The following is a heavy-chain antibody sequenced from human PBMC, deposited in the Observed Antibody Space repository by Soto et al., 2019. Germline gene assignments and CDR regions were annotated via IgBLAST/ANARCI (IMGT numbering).Heavy chain of an antibody. V-gene: IGHV4-34*01. CDR1: GGSFTGYY. D-gene: IGHD1-7*01. CDR2: VDHRGST. Sequence: QVQLQQWGAGLLKPSETLSLTCVVYGGSFTGYYWSWIRQTPGMGLEWIGEVDHRGSTTYNPSLQSRATISIDTSENQFSLEVTPVTAADTAVYFCGRYANRNSLYGVDVWGQGTTVTVSS. J-gene: IGHJ6*02. CDR3: GRYANRNSLYGVDV.